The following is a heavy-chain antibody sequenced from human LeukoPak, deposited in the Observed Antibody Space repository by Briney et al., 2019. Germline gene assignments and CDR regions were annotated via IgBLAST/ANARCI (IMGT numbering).Heavy chain of an antibody. J-gene: IGHJ6*02. D-gene: IGHD4-17*01. V-gene: IGHV3-30*18. Sequence: GGSLRLSCAASGFTFSSYGMHWVRQAPGKGLEWVALISYDGSNKYYADSVKGRFTISRDNSKNTLYLQMNSLRAEDTAVYYCAKDRVDYGDYFWYYGMDVWGQGTTVTVSS. CDR3: AKDRVDYGDYFWYYGMDV. CDR2: ISYDGSNK. CDR1: GFTFSSYG.